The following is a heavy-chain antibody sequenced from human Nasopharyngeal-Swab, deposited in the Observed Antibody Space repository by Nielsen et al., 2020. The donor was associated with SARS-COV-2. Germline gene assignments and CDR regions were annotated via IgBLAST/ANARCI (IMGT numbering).Heavy chain of an antibody. CDR2: ISWNSGSI. V-gene: IGHV3-9*01. Sequence: GGSLRLSCAASGFTFDDYAMHWVRQAPGKGLEWASGISWNSGSIGYADSVKGRFTISRDNAKNSLYLQMNSLRAEDTALYYCAKDIRRVRWLQLFGYWGQGTLVTASS. J-gene: IGHJ4*02. D-gene: IGHD5-24*01. CDR3: AKDIRRVRWLQLFGY. CDR1: GFTFDDYA.